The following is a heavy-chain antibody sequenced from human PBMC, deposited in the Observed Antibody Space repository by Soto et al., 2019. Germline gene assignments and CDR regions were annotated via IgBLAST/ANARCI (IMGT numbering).Heavy chain of an antibody. V-gene: IGHV1-18*01. CDR1: GYTFTSYC. D-gene: IGHD3-10*02. J-gene: IGHJ4*02. CDR2: ISVDNGNT. CDR3: ARRCVREVDY. Sequence: ASVKVSFKASGYTFTSYCISWVRQVPGQWLELMGWISVDNGNTDYAQNFQGRVTMTTDTSTRTAYMELRSLRSDETAVYYCARRCVREVDYWGQGTMVTVSS.